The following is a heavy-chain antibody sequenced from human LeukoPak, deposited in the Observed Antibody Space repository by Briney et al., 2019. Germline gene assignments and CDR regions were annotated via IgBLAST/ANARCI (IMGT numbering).Heavy chain of an antibody. J-gene: IGHJ4*02. D-gene: IGHD3-10*01. Sequence: PGGSLRLSCAASGSTFSSYTMNWVRQAPGKGLEWVSSISSSSTYINYADSVKGRFTISRDNAKNSLYLQMNSLRAEDTAVYYCARDRSPGNFDYWGQGTLVTVSS. V-gene: IGHV3-21*01. CDR2: ISSSSTYI. CDR1: GSTFSSYT. CDR3: ARDRSPGNFDY.